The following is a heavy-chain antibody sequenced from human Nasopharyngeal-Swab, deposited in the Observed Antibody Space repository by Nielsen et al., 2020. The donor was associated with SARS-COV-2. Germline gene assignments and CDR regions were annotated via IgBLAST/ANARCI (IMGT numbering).Heavy chain of an antibody. CDR3: ARDPTLTYYDILTGYRTPDYYMDV. J-gene: IGHJ6*03. V-gene: IGHV1-46*01. D-gene: IGHD3-9*01. CDR2: INPSGGST. CDR1: GYSFTSYH. Sequence: ASVKVSCKASGYSFTSYHMYWVRQAPGQGLEWMGIINPSGGSTSYAQKFQGRVTMTRDTSTSTVYMELSSLRSEDTAVYYCARDPTLTYYDILTGYRTPDYYMDVWGKGTTVTVSS.